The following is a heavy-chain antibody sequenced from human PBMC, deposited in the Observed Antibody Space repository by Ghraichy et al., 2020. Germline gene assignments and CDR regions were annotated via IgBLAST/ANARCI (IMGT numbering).Heavy chain of an antibody. CDR1: GFTFSSYG. J-gene: IGHJ4*02. V-gene: IGHV3-30*02. CDR2: IRYDGSNK. D-gene: IGHD6-19*01. CDR3: AKDGLGIAVAGTREFDY. Sequence: GGSLRLSCAASGFTFSSYGMHWVRQAPGKGLEWVAFIRYDGSNKYYADSVKGRFTISRDNSKNTLYLQMNSLRAEDTAVYYCAKDGLGIAVAGTREFDYWGQGTLVTVSS.